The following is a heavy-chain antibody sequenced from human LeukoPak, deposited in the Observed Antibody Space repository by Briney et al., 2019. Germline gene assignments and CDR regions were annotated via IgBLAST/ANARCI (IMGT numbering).Heavy chain of an antibody. D-gene: IGHD6-13*01. CDR3: AKDGRQQLVRDDY. V-gene: IGHV3-7*03. CDR1: GFTFSHYW. CDR2: INLDGSKK. Sequence: PGGSLRLSCATSGFTFSHYWMSWVRQAPGKGLEWVANINLDGSKKYYVDSVKGRFTISRDNSKNTLYLQMNSLRAEDTAVYYCAKDGRQQLVRDDYWGQGTLVTVSS. J-gene: IGHJ4*02.